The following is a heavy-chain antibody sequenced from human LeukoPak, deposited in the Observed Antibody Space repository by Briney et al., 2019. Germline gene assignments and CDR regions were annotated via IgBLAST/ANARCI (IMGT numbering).Heavy chain of an antibody. Sequence: GGSLRLSCAASGFTFDDYGMSWVRQAPGKGLEWVSGINWNGGSTGYADSVKGRFTISRDNAKNSLYLQMTSLRDEDTAVYYCARDPDYYGSGTYYNHYFDYWGQGTLVTVSS. CDR1: GFTFDDYG. D-gene: IGHD3-10*01. J-gene: IGHJ4*02. CDR3: ARDPDYYGSGTYYNHYFDY. CDR2: INWNGGST. V-gene: IGHV3-20*04.